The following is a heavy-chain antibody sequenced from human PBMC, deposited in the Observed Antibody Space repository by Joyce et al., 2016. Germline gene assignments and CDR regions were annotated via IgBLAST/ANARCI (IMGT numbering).Heavy chain of an antibody. J-gene: IGHJ4*02. CDR1: GFSFNTYT. CDR2: ISASSGTM. D-gene: IGHD5-24*01. Sequence: EVQLVESGGGLVQPGGSLRLCCAASGFSFNTYTINWVRQAPGKGLEWLSYISASSGTMYCADSVKGRFTISRDNAKSSVYLQMNSLRDEDTAVYYCARVGRTGYTCDYWCQGTLVTVSS. V-gene: IGHV3-48*02. CDR3: ARVGRTGYTCDY.